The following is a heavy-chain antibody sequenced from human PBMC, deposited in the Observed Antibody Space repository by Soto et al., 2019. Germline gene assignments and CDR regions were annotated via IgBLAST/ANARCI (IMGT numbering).Heavy chain of an antibody. CDR2: ISYDGSNK. Sequence: GGSLRLSCAASGFTFSSYGMHWVRQAPGKGLEWVAVISYDGSNKYYADSVKGRFTISRDNSKNTLYLQMNSLRAEDTAVYYCAKDAKNYDFWSGYYFRGYYFDYWGQGTLVTVSS. J-gene: IGHJ4*02. V-gene: IGHV3-30*18. D-gene: IGHD3-3*01. CDR1: GFTFSSYG. CDR3: AKDAKNYDFWSGYYFRGYYFDY.